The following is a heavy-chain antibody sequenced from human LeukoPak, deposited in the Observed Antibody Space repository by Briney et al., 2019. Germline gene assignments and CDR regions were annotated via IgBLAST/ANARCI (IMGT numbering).Heavy chain of an antibody. Sequence: GGSLRLSCAASGFTVSSNYISWVRQAPGKGLEWVSLIYTSGSTYYADSVKGRFTISRDNAKNSLYLQMNSLRAEDTALYYCAKGQWYYGSGTDWGTYWFDPWGQGTLVTVSS. CDR3: AKGQWYYGSGTDWGTYWFDP. D-gene: IGHD3-10*01. CDR2: IYTSGST. V-gene: IGHV3-53*05. J-gene: IGHJ5*02. CDR1: GFTVSSNY.